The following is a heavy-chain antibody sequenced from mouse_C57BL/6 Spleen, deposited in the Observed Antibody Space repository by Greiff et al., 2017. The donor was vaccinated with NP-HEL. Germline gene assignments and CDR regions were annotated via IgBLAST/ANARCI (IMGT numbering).Heavy chain of an antibody. Sequence: QVQLQQSGAELARPGASVKLSCKASGYTFTSYGISWVKQRTGQSLEWIGEIYPRSGNTYYNEKFKGKATLTADKSSSTAYMELRSLTSEDSAVYFCARSGGYYGSRGYFDVWGTGTTVTVSS. CDR1: GYTFTSYG. V-gene: IGHV1-81*01. CDR3: ARSGGYYGSRGYFDV. CDR2: IYPRSGNT. D-gene: IGHD1-1*01. J-gene: IGHJ1*03.